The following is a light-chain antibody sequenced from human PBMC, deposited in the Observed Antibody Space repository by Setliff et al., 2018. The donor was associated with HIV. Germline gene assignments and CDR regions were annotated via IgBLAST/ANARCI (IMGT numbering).Light chain of an antibody. V-gene: IGLV7-46*01. Sequence: QAVVTQEPSLTVSPGGTVTLTCGPSTGAVTSGHYPYWFQQKPGQAPRTLIYDTSNRHSWTPARFSGSLLGGKAALTLSGAQPEDEAEYYCLLSFGGALGVFGTGTKVTVL. CDR1: TGAVTSGHY. CDR3: LLSFGGALGV. CDR2: DTS. J-gene: IGLJ1*01.